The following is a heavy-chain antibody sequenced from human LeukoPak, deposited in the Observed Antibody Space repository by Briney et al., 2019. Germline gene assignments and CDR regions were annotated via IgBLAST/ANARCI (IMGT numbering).Heavy chain of an antibody. Sequence: ASLKVSCTASGGIFSSYAISWVRQAPGQGLEWMGWISAYNGNTNYAQKLQGRVRMTTATSTSTAYMALRSMRSDDTAVYYCARVHQDYGGKLGWSDPWGQGTLVTVSS. CDR3: ARVHQDYGGKLGWSDP. V-gene: IGHV1-18*01. J-gene: IGHJ5*01. D-gene: IGHD4-23*01. CDR2: ISAYNGNT. CDR1: GGIFSSYA.